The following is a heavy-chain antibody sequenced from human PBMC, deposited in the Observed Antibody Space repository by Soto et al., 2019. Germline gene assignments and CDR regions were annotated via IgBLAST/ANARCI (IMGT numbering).Heavy chain of an antibody. CDR3: ARDLGDFWSGYYNTYYYGMDV. CDR2: ISYDGSNK. CDR1: GFTFSSYA. V-gene: IGHV3-30-3*01. D-gene: IGHD3-3*01. J-gene: IGHJ6*02. Sequence: GGSLRLSCAASGFTFSSYAMHWGRQAPGKGLEWVAVISYDGSNKYYADSVKGRFTISRDNSKNTLYLQMNSLRAEDTAVYYCARDLGDFWSGYYNTYYYGMDVWGQGTTVTVSS.